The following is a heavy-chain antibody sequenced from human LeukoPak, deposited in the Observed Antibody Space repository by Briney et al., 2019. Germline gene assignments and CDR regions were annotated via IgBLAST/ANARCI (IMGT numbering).Heavy chain of an antibody. CDR2: IHYTGST. J-gene: IGHJ4*02. CDR1: GGSISSYY. V-gene: IGHV4-59*12. Sequence: SETLSLTCTVSGGSISSYYWSWLRQPPGKGLEWIGCIHYTGSTNYNPSLKSRVTISVDTSNNEFSLNLNSVTAADTAMYYCARATAAPSSYYFDHWGQGTLVTVSS. D-gene: IGHD6-25*01. CDR3: ARATAAPSSYYFDH.